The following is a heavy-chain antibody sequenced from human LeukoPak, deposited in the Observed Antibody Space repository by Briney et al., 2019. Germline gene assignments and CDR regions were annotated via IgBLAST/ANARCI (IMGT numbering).Heavy chain of an antibody. CDR1: GFTFSSYG. Sequence: GGSLRLSCVASGFTFSSYGMSWVRQAPGKGLEWVSGISDSGGSTYYADSVKGRFTISRDNSKNTLYLQMNSLRAEDTAVYYCAKASAMIVVVSKYFDYWGQGTLVTVSS. CDR3: AKASAMIVVVSKYFDY. CDR2: ISDSGGST. D-gene: IGHD3-22*01. J-gene: IGHJ4*02. V-gene: IGHV3-23*01.